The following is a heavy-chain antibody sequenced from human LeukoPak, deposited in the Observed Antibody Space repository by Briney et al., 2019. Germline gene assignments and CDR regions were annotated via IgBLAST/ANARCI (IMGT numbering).Heavy chain of an antibody. Sequence: SETLSLTCGVYGGSFRGYYWSWIRQPPGKGLEWIGEINHSGSTNYNPSLKSRVTISVDTSKNQLSLKLSSVTAADTAVYYCARASYYDSSGPYSFDHWGQGTLVTVSS. CDR1: GGSFRGYY. J-gene: IGHJ5*02. CDR3: ARASYYDSSGPYSFDH. V-gene: IGHV4-34*01. CDR2: INHSGST. D-gene: IGHD3-22*01.